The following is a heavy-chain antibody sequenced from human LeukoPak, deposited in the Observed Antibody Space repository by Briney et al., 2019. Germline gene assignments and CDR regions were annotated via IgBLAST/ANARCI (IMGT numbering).Heavy chain of an antibody. J-gene: IGHJ6*02. Sequence: GGSLRLLCAASGQKLRDHHKRWIRGARGRGVEGVSYIFIFSGGITYYADSVKGRFTISRDNAENSLYLQMNSLRAEDTAVYYCTRELPWYGRQYYYGMDVWGQGTTVTVSS. CDR3: TRELPWYGRQYYYGMDV. V-gene: IGHV3-11*01. CDR2: IFIFSGGIT. CDR1: GQKLRDHH. D-gene: IGHD3-10*01.